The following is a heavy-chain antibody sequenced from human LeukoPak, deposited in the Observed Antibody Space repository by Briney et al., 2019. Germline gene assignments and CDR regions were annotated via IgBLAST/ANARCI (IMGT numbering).Heavy chain of an antibody. Sequence: GGSLRLSCAASGFTFSSYAMSWVRQAPGKGLEWGSAISGSGGSTYYADSVKGRFTISRDNSKNTLYPQMNSLRAEDTAVYYCAKAGTYPAPREDAFDIWGQGTMVTVSS. D-gene: IGHD1-26*01. V-gene: IGHV3-23*01. CDR1: GFTFSSYA. J-gene: IGHJ3*02. CDR2: ISGSGGST. CDR3: AKAGTYPAPREDAFDI.